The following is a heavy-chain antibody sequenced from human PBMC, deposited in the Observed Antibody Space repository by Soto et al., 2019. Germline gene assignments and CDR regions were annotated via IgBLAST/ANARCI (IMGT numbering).Heavy chain of an antibody. V-gene: IGHV4-39*01. CDR3: VRQPTTPDIDLCLDP. J-gene: IGHJ5*02. CDR1: GGSISSSRSY. Sequence: SETLSLTCNGSGGSISSSRSYWAWIRQPKGKGLEWIANIFYSGSTYYNPSLASRVTVSVDTSKNQFSLKLSSVTAADTAVYYCVRQPTTPDIDLCLDPRGEGTLVTVSS. D-gene: IGHD2-15*01. CDR2: IFYSGST.